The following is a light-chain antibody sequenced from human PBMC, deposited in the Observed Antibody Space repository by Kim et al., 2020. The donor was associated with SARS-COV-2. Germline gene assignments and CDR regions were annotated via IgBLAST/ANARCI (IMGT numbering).Light chain of an antibody. CDR1: QSVSSSY. CDR3: QQDYNLLYT. Sequence: PGERVTLSCRASQSVSSSYLTWYQQKPGQAPRLLIYGASTRATGIPARFSGSGSGTDFTLTISSLQPEDFAVYYCQQDYNLLYTFGQGTKLEI. CDR2: GAS. V-gene: IGKV3D-7*01. J-gene: IGKJ2*01.